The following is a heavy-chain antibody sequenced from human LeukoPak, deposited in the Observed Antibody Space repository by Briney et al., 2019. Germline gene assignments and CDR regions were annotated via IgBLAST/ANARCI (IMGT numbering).Heavy chain of an antibody. D-gene: IGHD3-10*01. J-gene: IGHJ5*02. CDR3: ARDLFGSRSSLFDP. CDR1: GGSISSYY. V-gene: IGHV4-4*07. CDR2: IYTSGST. Sequence: SETLSLTCTVSGGSISSYYWSWIRQPAGKGLEWIGRIYTSGSTNYNPSLKSRVTMSVDTSKNQFSLKLSSVTAADTAVYYCARDLFGSRSSLFDPWGQGTLVTVSS.